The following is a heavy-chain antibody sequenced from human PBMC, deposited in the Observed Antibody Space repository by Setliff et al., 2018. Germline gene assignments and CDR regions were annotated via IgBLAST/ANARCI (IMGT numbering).Heavy chain of an antibody. CDR1: GDSISSSSYY. CDR2: MYFSGST. CDR3: VRREIAVAGDPFEP. J-gene: IGHJ4*02. D-gene: IGHD6-19*01. V-gene: IGHV4-39*07. Sequence: SETLSLTCSVSGDSISSSSYYWGWIRQPPGKGLEWIGSMYFSGSTYYNPSLDSRVTISVDKSKNHFSLKLTSVTAADTAVYYCVRREIAVAGDPFEPWGQGTLVTVSS.